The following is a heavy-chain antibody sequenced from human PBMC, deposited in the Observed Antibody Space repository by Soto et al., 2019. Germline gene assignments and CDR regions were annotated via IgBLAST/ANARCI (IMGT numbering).Heavy chain of an antibody. V-gene: IGHV4-34*01. CDR3: AGGRGDYYYGMDV. CDR1: GVSFSGYY. J-gene: IGHJ6*02. Sequence: SETLSLTCAVYGVSFSGYYWSWIRQPPGKGLEWIGSIYYSGSTYYNPSLKSRVTISVDTSKNQFSLKLSSVTAADTAVYYCAGGRGDYYYGMDVWGQGTTVTVSS. D-gene: IGHD3-10*01. CDR2: IYYSGST.